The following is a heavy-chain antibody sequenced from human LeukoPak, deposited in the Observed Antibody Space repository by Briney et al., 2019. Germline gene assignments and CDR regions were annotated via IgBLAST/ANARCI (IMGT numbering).Heavy chain of an antibody. CDR3: AKDGRKVATTLDS. CDR2: IRYDGSNK. Sequence: GGSLRLSCAASGFSFSTYAMHWVRQAPGKGLEWVAFIRYDGSNKYYADSVKGRFTISRDNSKNTLYLQMNSLRAEDTAVYYCAKDGRKVATTLDSWGQGTLVTVSS. V-gene: IGHV3-30*02. D-gene: IGHD5-12*01. J-gene: IGHJ4*02. CDR1: GFSFSTYA.